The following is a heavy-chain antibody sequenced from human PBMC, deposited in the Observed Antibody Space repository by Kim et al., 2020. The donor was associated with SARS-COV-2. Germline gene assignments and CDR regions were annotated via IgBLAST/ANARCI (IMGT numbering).Heavy chain of an antibody. CDR3: ARAGVDWFPTPFDY. V-gene: IGHV3-30*04. J-gene: IGHJ4*02. D-gene: IGHD3-9*01. CDR1: GFTFSSYA. CDR2: ISYDGSNK. Sequence: RGSLRLSCAASGFTFSSYAMHWVRQAPGKGLEWVAVISYDGSNKYYADSVKGRFTISRDNSKNTLYLQMNSLRAEDTAVYYCARAGVDWFPTPFDYWGQGTLVTVSS.